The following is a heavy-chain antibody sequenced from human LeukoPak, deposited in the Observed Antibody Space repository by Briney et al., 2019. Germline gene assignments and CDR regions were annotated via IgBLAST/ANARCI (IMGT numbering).Heavy chain of an antibody. D-gene: IGHD3-3*01. V-gene: IGHV1-46*01. J-gene: IGHJ4*02. CDR1: GHTFTSYY. CDR2: INPSGGST. CDR3: AARGNTIFGVVIQDY. Sequence: ASVKVSCKASGHTFTSYYMYWVRQAPGQGLEWMGIINPSGGSTSYAQKFQGRVTMTRDTSTSTVYMELSSLRSEDTAEYYCAARGNTIFGVVIQDYWGQGTLVTVSS.